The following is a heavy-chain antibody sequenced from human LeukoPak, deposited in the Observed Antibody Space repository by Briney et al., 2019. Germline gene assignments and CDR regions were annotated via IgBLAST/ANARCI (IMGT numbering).Heavy chain of an antibody. CDR3: ARRVRKENSGYDFRDAFDI. CDR2: IYYSGST. CDR1: GGSTSSNY. J-gene: IGHJ3*02. D-gene: IGHD5-12*01. Sequence: SETLSLTCTVSGGSTSSNYWSWIRQPPGKGLEWIVYIYYSGSTNYNLSLKSRVTISLDTSKNQFSLNLRSVTSADTAVYYCARRVRKENSGYDFRDAFDIWGRGTVVSVFS. V-gene: IGHV4-59*08.